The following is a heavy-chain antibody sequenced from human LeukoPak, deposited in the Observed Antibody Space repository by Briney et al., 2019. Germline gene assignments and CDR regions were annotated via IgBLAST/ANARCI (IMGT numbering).Heavy chain of an antibody. CDR2: ISSSSSII. CDR1: GFTFSSYS. CDR3: ARPKWEPDAFDI. D-gene: IGHD1-26*01. V-gene: IGHV3-48*01. Sequence: GGSLRLSCAASGFTFSSYSMSWVRQAPGKGLEWVSYISSSSSIIYYADSVKGRFTISRDNAKNSLYLQMNSLRAEDTAVYYCARPKWEPDAFDIWGQGTMVTVSS. J-gene: IGHJ3*02.